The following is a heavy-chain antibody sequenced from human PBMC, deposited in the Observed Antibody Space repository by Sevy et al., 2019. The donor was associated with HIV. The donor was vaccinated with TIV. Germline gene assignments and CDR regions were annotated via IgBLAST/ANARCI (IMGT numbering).Heavy chain of an antibody. J-gene: IGHJ6*02. V-gene: IGHV3-21*06. CDR3: ARDRGVGDHGGYGMDV. Sequence: GGSLRLSCADSGFSFSTYSMNWVRQAPGKGLQWVSFISSGSSYIYYADSVRGRFTISRDNAKNSFYLQMNSLRAEDTAVYYCARDRGVGDHGGYGMDVWGQGTTVTVSS. D-gene: IGHD1-26*01. CDR2: ISSGSSYI. CDR1: GFSFSTYS.